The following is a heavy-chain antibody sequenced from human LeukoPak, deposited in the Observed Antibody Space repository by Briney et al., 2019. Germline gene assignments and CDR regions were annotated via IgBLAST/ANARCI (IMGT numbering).Heavy chain of an antibody. CDR2: INHSGST. D-gene: IGHD3-10*02. CDR1: GGSFSGYY. V-gene: IGHV4-34*01. CDR3: ARGTMIGVFQH. J-gene: IGHJ1*01. Sequence: SETLSLTCAVYGGSFSGYYWSWIRQPPGKGLEWIGEINHSGSTNYNPSLKSRVTISVDTSKNQFSLKLSSVTAADTAVYYCARGTMIGVFQHWGQGTLVTVSS.